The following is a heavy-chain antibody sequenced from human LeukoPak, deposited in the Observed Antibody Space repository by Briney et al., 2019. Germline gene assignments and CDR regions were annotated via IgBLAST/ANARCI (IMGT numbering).Heavy chain of an antibody. CDR1: GFTFSSYA. J-gene: IGHJ6*03. CDR3: AKDHRGYFYYLDV. CDR2: ISYDGSNK. V-gene: IGHV3-30*04. Sequence: PGGSLRLSCAASGFTFSSYAMHWVRQAPGKGLEWVAVISYDGSNKYYADSVKGRFTISRDNSKNTLYLQMNSLRAEDTALYFCAKDHRGYFYYLDVWGKGTTVTISS. D-gene: IGHD3-10*01.